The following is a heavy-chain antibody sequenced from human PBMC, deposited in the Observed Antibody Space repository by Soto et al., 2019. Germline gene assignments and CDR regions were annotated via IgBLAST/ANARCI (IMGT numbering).Heavy chain of an antibody. CDR3: AKQVIPHTNGVDS. CDR1: GFTFSSYG. Sequence: GGSLRLSCAASGFTFSSYGIHWVRQAPGKGLEWVAVISYDGSNKYFADSVRGRFTISRDNSQNTVYLQMTSLRAEDTAVYHCAKQVIPHTNGVDSWGHGTMVTVSS. V-gene: IGHV3-30*18. D-gene: IGHD2-8*01. CDR2: ISYDGSNK. J-gene: IGHJ3*02.